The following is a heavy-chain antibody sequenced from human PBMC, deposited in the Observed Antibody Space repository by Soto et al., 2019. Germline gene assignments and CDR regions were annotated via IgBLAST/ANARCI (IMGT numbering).Heavy chain of an antibody. CDR1: GFTFSSYA. D-gene: IGHD3-3*01. CDR3: AKDLSSTFYDFWSGLNYGMDV. V-gene: IGHV3-23*01. CDR2: ISGSGGST. Sequence: GGSLRLSCAASGFTFSSYAMSWARQAPGKGLEWVSGISGSGGSTYYADSVKGRFTISRDNSKNTLYLQMNSLRAEDTAVYYCAKDLSSTFYDFWSGLNYGMDVWGQGTTVTVSS. J-gene: IGHJ6*02.